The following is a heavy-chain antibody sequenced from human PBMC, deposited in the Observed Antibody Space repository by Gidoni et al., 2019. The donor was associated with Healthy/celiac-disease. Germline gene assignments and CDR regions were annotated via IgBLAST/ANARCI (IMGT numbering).Heavy chain of an antibody. D-gene: IGHD3-22*01. J-gene: IGHJ6*02. CDR2: IIPIFGTA. Sequence: QVQLVQSGAEVKKPGSSVKVSCKASGGTFCSYAISWVRQAPGQGLEWMGGIIPIFGTANYAQKFQGRVTITADESTSTAYMELSSLRSEDTAVYYCASTPYDSSGYYPRPYGMDVWGQGTTVTVSS. V-gene: IGHV1-69*01. CDR1: GGTFCSYA. CDR3: ASTPYDSSGYYPRPYGMDV.